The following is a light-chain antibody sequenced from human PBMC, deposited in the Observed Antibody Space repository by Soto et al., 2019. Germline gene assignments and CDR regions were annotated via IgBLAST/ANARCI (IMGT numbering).Light chain of an antibody. V-gene: IGKV1-12*01. CDR2: GAS. J-gene: IGKJ4*01. Sequence: DIQMTQSPSSVSASVGDRVTITCRASQGISNWLAWYQQQPGKAPKLLIYGASSLQSGVPSRFSGGGSGTHFTLIISSLQPEDFAPYYWQQTNTFLPLTFGGGTKVEI. CDR3: QQTNTFLPLT. CDR1: QGISNW.